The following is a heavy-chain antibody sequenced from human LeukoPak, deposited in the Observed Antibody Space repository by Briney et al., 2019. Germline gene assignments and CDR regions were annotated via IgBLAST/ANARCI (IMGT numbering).Heavy chain of an antibody. CDR2: IGTAGDT. D-gene: IGHD3-10*01. V-gene: IGHV3-13*01. Sequence: PGGSLRLSCAASGFTFSSYDMHWVRQATGKGLEWVSAIGTAGDTYYPGSVKGRFTISRENAKNSLYLQMNSLRAGDTAVYYCARAHYYGSGSYPSYYYYGMDVWGHGTTVTVSS. J-gene: IGHJ6*02. CDR1: GFTFSSYD. CDR3: ARAHYYGSGSYPSYYYYGMDV.